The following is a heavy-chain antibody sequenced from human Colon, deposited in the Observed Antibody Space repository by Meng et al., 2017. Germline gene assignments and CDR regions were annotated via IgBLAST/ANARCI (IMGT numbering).Heavy chain of an antibody. Sequence: GESLKISCAASGFTFSTYAMTWVRQAPGKGLECVSVITNTGDRTYSADSVKGRFTISRENSKNTLCLQMNGLRAEDTAIYNCTQNWYMDSWGQGTLVTVSS. CDR1: GFTFSTYA. V-gene: IGHV3-23*01. D-gene: IGHD1-1*01. J-gene: IGHJ4*02. CDR3: TQNWYMDS. CDR2: ITNTGDRT.